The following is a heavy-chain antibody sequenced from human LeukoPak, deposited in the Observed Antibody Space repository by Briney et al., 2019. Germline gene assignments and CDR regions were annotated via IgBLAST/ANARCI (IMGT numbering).Heavy chain of an antibody. J-gene: IGHJ5*02. CDR2: INPNSGGT. Sequence: ASVKVSCKASGYTFTGYYMHWVRQAPGQGLGWMGWINPNSGGTNYAQKFQGRVTMTRDTSISTAYMELSRLRSDDTAVYYCARVGCSSTSCYLHSWFDPWGQGTLVTVSS. CDR3: ARVGCSSTSCYLHSWFDP. CDR1: GYTFTGYY. D-gene: IGHD2-2*01. V-gene: IGHV1-2*02.